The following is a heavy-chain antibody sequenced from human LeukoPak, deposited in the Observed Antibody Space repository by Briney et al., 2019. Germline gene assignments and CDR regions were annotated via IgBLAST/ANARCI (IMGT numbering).Heavy chain of an antibody. D-gene: IGHD2-2*01. CDR1: GYTFTSYD. J-gene: IGHJ4*02. CDR3: ARATRDCSSTSCLYYFDY. Sequence: ASVKVSCKASGYTFTSYDINWVRQAPGQGLEWMGWMNPNSGNTGYAQKFQGRVTMTRNTSVSTAYMELSSLRSEDTAVYYCARATRDCSSTSCLYYFDYWGQGTLITVSS. CDR2: MNPNSGNT. V-gene: IGHV1-8*01.